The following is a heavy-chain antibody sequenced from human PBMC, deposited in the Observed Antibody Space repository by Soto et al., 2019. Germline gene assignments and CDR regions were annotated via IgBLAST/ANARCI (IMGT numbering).Heavy chain of an antibody. CDR3: ARALVTADY. D-gene: IGHD2-21*02. V-gene: IGHV1-8*02. CDR1: VYTFTSSG. Sequence: SVQISCMASVYTFTSSGISWVRQVTGQGLEWMGWMNPNSGNTGYAQKFQGRVTMTRNTSISTAYMELSFVTVADTAVYYCARALVTADYWGQGTLVTVSS. CDR2: MNPNSGNT. J-gene: IGHJ4*02.